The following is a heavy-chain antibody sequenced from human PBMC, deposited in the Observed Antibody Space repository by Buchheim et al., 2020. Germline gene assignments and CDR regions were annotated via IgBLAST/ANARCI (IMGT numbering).Heavy chain of an antibody. V-gene: IGHV4-30-2*01. Sequence: QLQLQESGSGLVKPSQTLSLTCAVSGGSISSGGYSWSWIRQPPGKGLEWIGYIYHSGSTYYNPSLKSRVTISVDRSKNQFSLKLSSVTAADTAVYYCARGRRNWLVVPAAIKEIWFDPWGQGTL. D-gene: IGHD2-2*02. J-gene: IGHJ5*02. CDR2: IYHSGST. CDR3: ARGRRNWLVVPAAIKEIWFDP. CDR1: GGSISSGGYS.